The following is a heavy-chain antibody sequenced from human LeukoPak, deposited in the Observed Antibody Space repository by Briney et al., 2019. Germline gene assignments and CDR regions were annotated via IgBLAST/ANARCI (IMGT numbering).Heavy chain of an antibody. CDR3: ASGNSFDY. CDR1: GFTFSSYW. V-gene: IGHV3-7*01. Sequence: GGSLRLSCAASGFTFSSYWMSWVRQAPGKGLEWVANIKPDGSEKYYVDSVKGRFIISRDNAKNSLYLQMNSLRADDTAVYFCASGNSFDYWGQGTLVTVSS. CDR2: IKPDGSEK. J-gene: IGHJ4*02.